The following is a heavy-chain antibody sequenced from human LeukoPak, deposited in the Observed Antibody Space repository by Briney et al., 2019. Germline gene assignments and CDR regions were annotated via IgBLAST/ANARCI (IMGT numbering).Heavy chain of an antibody. Sequence: PGGSLRLSCAASGFTLSSYSMNWVRQAPGKGLEWVSSISSSSSYIYYADSVKGRFTISRDNAKNSLYLQMNSLRAEDTAVYYCARVSRGYSGYDPDYWGQGTLVTVSS. CDR3: ARVSRGYSGYDPDY. V-gene: IGHV3-21*01. J-gene: IGHJ4*02. CDR1: GFTLSSYS. D-gene: IGHD5-12*01. CDR2: ISSSSSYI.